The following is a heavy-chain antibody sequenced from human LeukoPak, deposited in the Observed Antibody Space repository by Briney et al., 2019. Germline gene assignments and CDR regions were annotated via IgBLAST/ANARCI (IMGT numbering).Heavy chain of an antibody. D-gene: IGHD6-19*01. J-gene: IGHJ4*02. CDR2: ISSSSSTI. Sequence: GGSLRLSCAASGFTFSSYSMNWVRQAPGKGLEWVSYISSSSSTIYYADSVKGRFTISRDNAKNSLYLQMNSLRAEDTAVYYCASSGWSSRHDYWGQGTLVTVSS. CDR1: GFTFSSYS. CDR3: ASSGWSSRHDY. V-gene: IGHV3-48*01.